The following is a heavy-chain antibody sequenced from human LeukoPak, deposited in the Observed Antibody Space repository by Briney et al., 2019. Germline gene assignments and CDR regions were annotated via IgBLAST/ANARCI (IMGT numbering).Heavy chain of an antibody. CDR1: GSSLSTSGVG. CDR3: AHRRGSSSGRLDL. CDR2: IYWNDDK. Sequence: SGPPPAKPIDTLTLSCTSSGSSLSTSGVGVGWIRQPPGKALEWLALIYWNDDKRYSPSLKSRLAITKDTSKNQVVLTMTSTGPVNKATYYCAHRRGSSSGRLDLWGQRTPVTVSS. J-gene: IGHJ5*02. D-gene: IGHD6-19*01. V-gene: IGHV2-5*01.